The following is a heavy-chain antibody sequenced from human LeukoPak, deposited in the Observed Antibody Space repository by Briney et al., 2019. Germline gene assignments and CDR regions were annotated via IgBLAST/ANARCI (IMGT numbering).Heavy chain of an antibody. D-gene: IGHD3-9*01. CDR3: ARAGLTYDILTGYDAPINYFAY. CDR2: INPSGGST. CDR1: GYTFTSYY. J-gene: IGHJ4*02. V-gene: IGHV1-46*01. Sequence: ASVKVSCKASGYTFTSYYMHWVRQAPGQGLEWMGIINPSGGSTSYAQKFQGRVTMTRDTSTSTVYMELSSLRSEDTAVYYCARAGLTYDILTGYDAPINYFAYWGQGTLVTVSS.